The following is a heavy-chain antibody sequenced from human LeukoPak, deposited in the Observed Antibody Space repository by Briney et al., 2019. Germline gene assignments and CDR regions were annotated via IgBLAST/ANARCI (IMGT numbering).Heavy chain of an antibody. J-gene: IGHJ4*02. CDR3: ARDQSGYLQGYFDY. D-gene: IGHD3-22*01. Sequence: SESLSLTCTVSGGSISSYYWSWIRQPPGKGLEWIGYIYYSGSTNYNPSLKSRVTISVDTSKNQFSLELSSVTAADTAVYYCARDQSGYLQGYFDYWGQGTLVTVSS. V-gene: IGHV4-59*12. CDR2: IYYSGST. CDR1: GGSISSYY.